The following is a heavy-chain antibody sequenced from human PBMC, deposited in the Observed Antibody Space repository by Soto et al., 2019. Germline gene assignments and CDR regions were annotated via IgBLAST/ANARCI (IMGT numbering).Heavy chain of an antibody. V-gene: IGHV1-3*05. Sequence: QVQLVQSGAEEKKPGASVKVSCKASGYTFTSYAMHWVRQAPGQRLEWMGWINAGNGNTKFSQKFPGRVTITRDTSASTAYMELSILRSEATAVYYSATSIVVVTALDYWGQVTLVTVSS. CDR3: ATSIVVVTALDY. J-gene: IGHJ4*02. CDR1: GYTFTSYA. D-gene: IGHD2-21*02. CDR2: INAGNGNT.